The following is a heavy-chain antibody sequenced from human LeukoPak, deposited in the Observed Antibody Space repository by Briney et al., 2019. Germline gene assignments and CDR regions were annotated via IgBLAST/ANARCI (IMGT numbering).Heavy chain of an antibody. Sequence: GGSLRLSCAASGFTFSSYAMSWVRQAPGKGLEWVSAISGSGGSTYYADSVKGRFTISRDNSKNTLYLQMNSLRAEDTAVYYCARDQTLMVRTTGKLLDYWGQGTLVTVSS. V-gene: IGHV3-23*01. CDR3: ARDQTLMVRTTGKLLDY. J-gene: IGHJ4*02. CDR1: GFTFSSYA. CDR2: ISGSGGST. D-gene: IGHD3-10*01.